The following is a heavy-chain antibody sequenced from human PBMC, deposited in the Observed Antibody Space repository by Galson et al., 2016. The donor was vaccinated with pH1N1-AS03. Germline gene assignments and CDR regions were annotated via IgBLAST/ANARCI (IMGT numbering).Heavy chain of an antibody. J-gene: IGHJ4*02. V-gene: IGHV1-18*01. Sequence: SVKVSCKASGYIFNSYGIAWVRQAPGQGLEWMGWISVYTGKTNYAEKFQERVTMTRQISTTTAYLELRSLRSDDTAVYYWARGGDHAGYWGQGTLVTVSS. D-gene: IGHD3-22*01. CDR2: ISVYTGKT. CDR3: ARGGDHAGY. CDR1: GYIFNSYG.